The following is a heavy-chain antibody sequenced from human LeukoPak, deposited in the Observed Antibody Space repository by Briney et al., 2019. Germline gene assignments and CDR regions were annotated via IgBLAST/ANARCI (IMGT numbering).Heavy chain of an antibody. CDR3: ARVGGPGYSSGWYCY. Sequence: ASVKVSCKASGYTFTGYYLHWVRQAPGQGLEWMGWINPNSGGTNYAKKFQGRVTMTRDSSISTAYMEVSRLRSDDTAVYYCARVGGPGYSSGWYCYWGQGTLVTVSS. D-gene: IGHD6-19*01. CDR2: INPNSGGT. V-gene: IGHV1-2*02. J-gene: IGHJ4*02. CDR1: GYTFTGYY.